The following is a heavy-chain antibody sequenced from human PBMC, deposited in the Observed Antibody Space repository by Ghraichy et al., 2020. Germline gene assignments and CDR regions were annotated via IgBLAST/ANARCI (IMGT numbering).Heavy chain of an antibody. CDR1: GLSVISNY. V-gene: IGHV3-53*01. CDR3: ARGESSFDS. J-gene: IGHJ4*02. CDR2: IYIGGNT. Sequence: GGSLRLSCAASGLSVISNYMNWVRQAPGKGLEWVSVIYIGGNTAYAESVKGRFTISRDSYKNTLYLQMNNLRGEDTAVYYCARGESSFDSWGQGALVTVSS.